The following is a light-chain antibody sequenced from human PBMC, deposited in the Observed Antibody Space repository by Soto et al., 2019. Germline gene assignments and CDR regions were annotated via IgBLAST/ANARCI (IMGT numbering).Light chain of an antibody. V-gene: IGKV1-5*03. CDR3: QQYNNWPPIT. J-gene: IGKJ5*01. CDR2: KAS. CDR1: QSISSW. Sequence: DLQMTQSPSTLSASVGARVTITCRASQSISSWLAWYQQKPGKAPKLLIYKASSLESGVPSRFSGSGSGTEFTLTISSLQSEDFAVYYCQQYNNWPPITFGQGSRLEIK.